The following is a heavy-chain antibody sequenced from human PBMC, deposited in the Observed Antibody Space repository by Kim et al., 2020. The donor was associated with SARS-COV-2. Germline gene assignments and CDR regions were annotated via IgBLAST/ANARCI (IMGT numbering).Heavy chain of an antibody. CDR2: IIPIFGTA. CDR3: ARGDYGDYSVPFDY. J-gene: IGHJ4*02. CDR1: GGTFSSYA. V-gene: IGHV1-69*13. D-gene: IGHD4-17*01. Sequence: SVKVSCKASGGTFSSYAISWVRQAPGQGLEWMGGIIPIFGTANYAQKFQGRVTITADESTSTAYMELSSLRSEDTAVYYCARGDYGDYSVPFDYWGQGTLVTVSS.